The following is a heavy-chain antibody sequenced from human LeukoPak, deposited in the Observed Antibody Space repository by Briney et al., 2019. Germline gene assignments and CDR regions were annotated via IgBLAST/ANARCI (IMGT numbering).Heavy chain of an antibody. V-gene: IGHV4-59*01. Sequence: PSETLSLTYTVSGASMTSYYWTWIRQPPGKGLEWVGYMYFGERTNYNPSLKSRATISIDTSKKQFSLNLKSVTAADTAVYYCARIPGDRPDDWGQGTLVTVS. D-gene: IGHD7-27*01. CDR2: MYFGERT. CDR1: GASMTSYY. J-gene: IGHJ4*02. CDR3: ARIPGDRPDD.